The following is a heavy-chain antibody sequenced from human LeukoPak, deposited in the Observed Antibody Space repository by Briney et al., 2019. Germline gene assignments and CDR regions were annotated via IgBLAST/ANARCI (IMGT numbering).Heavy chain of an antibody. V-gene: IGHV4-39*01. D-gene: IGHD2-2*01. Sequence: PSETLSLTCTVSGGSISSSSYYWGWIRQPPGKGLEWIGSIYYSGSTYYNPSLKSRVTISVDTSKNQFSLKLSSVTAADTAVYYCARGGRIVVVPAASDNWFDPWGQGTLVTVSS. CDR2: IYYSGST. CDR1: GGSISSSSYY. J-gene: IGHJ5*02. CDR3: ARGGRIVVVPAASDNWFDP.